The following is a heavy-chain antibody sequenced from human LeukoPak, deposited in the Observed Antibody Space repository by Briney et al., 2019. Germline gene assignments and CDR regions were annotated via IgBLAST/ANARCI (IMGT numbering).Heavy chain of an antibody. CDR3: ARDGSGSYQSYNWFDP. Sequence: GASVKVSCKASGGTFSSYAISWVRQAPGQGLEWMGGIIPIFGTANYAQKFQGRVTITADESTSTAYMELSSLRSEDTAVYYCARDGSGSYQSYNWFDPWGQGTLVTVSS. V-gene: IGHV1-69*01. J-gene: IGHJ5*02. CDR2: IIPIFGTA. D-gene: IGHD3-10*01. CDR1: GGTFSSYA.